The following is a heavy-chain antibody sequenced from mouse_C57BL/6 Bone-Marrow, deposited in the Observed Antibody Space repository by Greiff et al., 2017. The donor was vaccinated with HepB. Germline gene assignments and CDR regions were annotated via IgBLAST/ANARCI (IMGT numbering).Heavy chain of an antibody. V-gene: IGHV5-9*01. J-gene: IGHJ2*01. CDR1: GFTFSSYT. CDR3: ARHEGSYYFDY. CDR2: ISGGGGNT. Sequence: EVHLVESGGGLVKPGGSLKLSCAASGFTFSSYTMSWVRQTPEKRLEWVATISGGGGNTYYPDSVKGRFTISRDNAKNTLYLQMSSLRSEDTALYYCARHEGSYYFDYWGQGTTLTVAS.